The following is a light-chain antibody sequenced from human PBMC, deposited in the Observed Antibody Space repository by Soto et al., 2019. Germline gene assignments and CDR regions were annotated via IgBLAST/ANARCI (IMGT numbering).Light chain of an antibody. CDR1: QSINIW. CDR3: QQYNAFPPT. J-gene: IGKJ4*01. Sequence: DVQLTQSPSSLSAAVGDRVSITCRASQSINIWLAWYQLKPGKAPKSLIYGTSTLQNEVPSRFSGSGSGTDFTLTINNLQPEDFATYSCQQYNAFPPTFGGGTKVEI. V-gene: IGKV1D-16*01. CDR2: GTS.